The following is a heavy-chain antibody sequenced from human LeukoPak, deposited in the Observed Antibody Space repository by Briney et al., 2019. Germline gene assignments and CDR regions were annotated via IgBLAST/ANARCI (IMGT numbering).Heavy chain of an antibody. CDR3: ARAYCSSTSCEYYYYYYGMDV. CDR2: ISYDGSNK. CDR1: GFTFSSYA. J-gene: IGHJ6*04. D-gene: IGHD2-2*01. V-gene: IGHV3-30*04. Sequence: GRSLRLSCAASGFTFSSYAMHWVRQAPGKGLEWVAVISYDGSNKYYADSVKGRFTISRDNSKNTLYLQMNSLRAEDTAVYYCARAYCSSTSCEYYYYYYGMDVWGKGTTVTVSS.